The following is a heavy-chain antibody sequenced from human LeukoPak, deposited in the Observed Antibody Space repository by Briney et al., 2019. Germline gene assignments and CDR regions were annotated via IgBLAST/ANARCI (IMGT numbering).Heavy chain of an antibody. J-gene: IGHJ4*02. CDR2: ISKSSDRI. CDR3: ARDLLNDEGSSYFFDQ. Sequence: GGSLRLSRAASGFTFSSYSMNWVRQAPGKGLEWVSYISKSSDRIYHADSVKGRFTISRDNAKNSLYLQMDSLRAEDTAVYYCARDLLNDEGSSYFFDQWGRGTLVTVSS. D-gene: IGHD2-2*01. V-gene: IGHV3-48*04. CDR1: GFTFSSYS.